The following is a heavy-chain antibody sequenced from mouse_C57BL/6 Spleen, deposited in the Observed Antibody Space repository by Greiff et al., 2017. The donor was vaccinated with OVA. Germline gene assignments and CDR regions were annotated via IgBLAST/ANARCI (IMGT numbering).Heavy chain of an antibody. CDR2: IRSKSNNYAT. J-gene: IGHJ4*01. CDR1: GFSFNTYA. Sequence: DVKLVESGGGLVQPKGSLKLSCAASGFSFNTYAMNWVRQAPGKGLEWVARIRSKSNNYATYYADSVKDRFTISRDDSESMLYLQMNNLKTEDTAMYYCVRGHQRGDYWGQGTSVTVSS. CDR3: VRGHQRGDY. V-gene: IGHV10-1*01.